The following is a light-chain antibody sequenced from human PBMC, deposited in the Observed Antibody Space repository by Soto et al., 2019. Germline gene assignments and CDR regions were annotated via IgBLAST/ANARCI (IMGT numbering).Light chain of an antibody. CDR1: SSDVGGFDF. V-gene: IGLV2-14*03. CDR2: DVS. Sequence: QSALTQPASVSGSPGQSITISCTGTSSDVGGFDFVSWYQQHPGKAPKLMLFDVSYRPSGVSHRFSGSKSGNTASLTISGLQAEDEADYYCSSYSISSTRVFGSGTKVTVL. CDR3: SSYSISSTRV. J-gene: IGLJ1*01.